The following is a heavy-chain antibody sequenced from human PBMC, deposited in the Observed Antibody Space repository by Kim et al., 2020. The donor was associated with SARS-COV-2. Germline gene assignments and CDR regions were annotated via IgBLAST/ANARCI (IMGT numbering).Heavy chain of an antibody. V-gene: IGHV3-64D*06. Sequence: GGSLRLSCSASGFTFSSYAMHWVRQAPGKGLEYVSAISSNGGSTYYADSVKGRFTISRDNSKNTLYLQMSSLRAEDTAVYYCVNLGTEYYDFWSGYYTGPRGPRDNGANYGMDVWGQGTTVTVSS. CDR2: ISSNGGST. J-gene: IGHJ6*02. CDR1: GFTFSSYA. D-gene: IGHD3-3*01. CDR3: VNLGTEYYDFWSGYYTGPRGPRDNGANYGMDV.